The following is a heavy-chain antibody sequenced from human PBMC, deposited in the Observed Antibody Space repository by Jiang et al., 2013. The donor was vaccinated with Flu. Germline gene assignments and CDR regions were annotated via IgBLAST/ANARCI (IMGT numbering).Heavy chain of an antibody. CDR1: GESFSGYY. J-gene: IGHJ6*03. V-gene: IGHV4-34*01. CDR2: INHSGNT. CDR3: ARGSGTYSYYYYMDV. D-gene: IGHD6-13*01. Sequence: GPGLVKPSETLSLTCVVYGESFSGYYWNWIRQPPGKGLEWIGEINHSGNTNYNSSLKSRVTISVDTSKNQFSLKLSFVTAADTAVYYCARGSGTYSYYYYMDVWGKGTTVTVSS.